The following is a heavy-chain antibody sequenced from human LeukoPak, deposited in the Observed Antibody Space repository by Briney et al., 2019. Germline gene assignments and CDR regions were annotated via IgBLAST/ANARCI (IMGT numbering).Heavy chain of an antibody. V-gene: IGHV1-18*01. D-gene: IGHD2-2*01. CDR2: ISAYNGNT. J-gene: IGHJ5*02. CDR3: ARGIGVVPAAKNWFDP. Sequence: PPASVKVSCKASGYTFTSYGISWVRQAPGQGLEWMGWISAYNGNTNYAQKLQGRVTMTTDTSTSTAYMELRSLRSDDTAVYYCARGIGVVPAAKNWFDPWGQGTLVTVSS. CDR1: GYTFTSYG.